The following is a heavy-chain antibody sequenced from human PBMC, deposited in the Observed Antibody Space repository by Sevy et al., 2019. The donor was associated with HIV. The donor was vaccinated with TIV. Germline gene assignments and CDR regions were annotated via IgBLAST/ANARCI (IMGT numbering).Heavy chain of an antibody. CDR1: GYIFTNSG. J-gene: IGHJ4*02. V-gene: IGHV1-18*01. CDR3: ARVPTYHYGSATYFDY. D-gene: IGHD3-10*01. Sequence: ASVKVSCKTSGYIFTNSGITWVRQAPGQGLELMGWIGVYNGNLKYAQKFQGRVTMTTDTSTSTAYMELTSLRSDDTGVYYCARVPTYHYGSATYFDYWGQGTLVTVSS. CDR2: IGVYNGNL.